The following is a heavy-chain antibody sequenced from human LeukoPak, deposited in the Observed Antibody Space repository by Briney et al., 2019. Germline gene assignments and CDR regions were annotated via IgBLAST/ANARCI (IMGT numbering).Heavy chain of an antibody. CDR2: IIPIFGTA. CDR1: GGTFSSYA. V-gene: IGHV1-69*05. Sequence: SVKVSCKASGGTFSSYAISWVRQAPGQGLEWMGGIIPIFGTANYAQKFQGRVTITTDESTSTAHMELSSLRSEDTAVYYCAREAMVRGPIDYWGQGTLVTVSS. CDR3: AREAMVRGPIDY. D-gene: IGHD3-10*01. J-gene: IGHJ4*02.